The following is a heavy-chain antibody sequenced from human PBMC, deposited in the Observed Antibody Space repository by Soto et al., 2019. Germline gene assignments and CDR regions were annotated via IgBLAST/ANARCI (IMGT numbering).Heavy chain of an antibody. CDR2: IDNSGST. CDR1: GGSISNYF. V-gene: IGHV4-4*07. J-gene: IGHJ4*02. D-gene: IGHD3-3*01. CDR3: ARGGQDFWSGPFDY. Sequence: SETLPLTCTVSGGSISNYFCNWIRQPAGKGLEWIGRIDNSGSTNYNPSLKSRITMSADTSRNQFSLKLNSVTAADTAVYYCARGGQDFWSGPFDYWGQGALVT.